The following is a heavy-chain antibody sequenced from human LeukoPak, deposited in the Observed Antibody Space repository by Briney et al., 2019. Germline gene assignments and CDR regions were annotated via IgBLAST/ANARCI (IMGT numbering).Heavy chain of an antibody. CDR3: AREGACSSTSCYADY. D-gene: IGHD2-2*01. CDR2: IIPIFGTA. V-gene: IGHV1-69*13. CDR1: GGTFSSYA. Sequence: GASVKVSCKASGGTFSSYAISWVRQAPGQGLEWMGGIIPIFGTANYAQKFQGRVTITADESTSTAYMELSSLRSEDTAVYYCAREGACSSTSCYADYWGQGTLVTVSS. J-gene: IGHJ4*02.